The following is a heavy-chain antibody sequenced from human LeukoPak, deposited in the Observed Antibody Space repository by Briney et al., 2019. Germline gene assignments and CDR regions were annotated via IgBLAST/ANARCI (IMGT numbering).Heavy chain of an antibody. CDR1: GFTFSSYA. D-gene: IGHD6-13*01. CDR3: ARGSSWYDY. V-gene: IGHV4-34*01. CDR2: INHSGST. Sequence: GSLRLSCAASGFTFSSYAMSWIRQPPGKGLEWIGEINHSGSTNYNPSLKSRVTISVDTSKNQFSLKLSSVTAADTAVYYCARGSSWYDYWGQGTLVTVSS. J-gene: IGHJ4*02.